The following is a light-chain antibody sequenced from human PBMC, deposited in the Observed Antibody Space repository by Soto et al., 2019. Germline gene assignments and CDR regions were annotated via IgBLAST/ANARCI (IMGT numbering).Light chain of an antibody. CDR2: DVS. Sequence: QSALTQPASVYGSPGQSITISCTGTSSDVGGYNFVSWYQQHPGKAPKLMIYDVSNRPSGVSNRFSGSKSGNTASLTISGLQAEDEADYYCSSYTSSTHVVFGGGTKVTVL. CDR3: SSYTSSTHVV. J-gene: IGLJ2*01. V-gene: IGLV2-14*01. CDR1: SSDVGGYNF.